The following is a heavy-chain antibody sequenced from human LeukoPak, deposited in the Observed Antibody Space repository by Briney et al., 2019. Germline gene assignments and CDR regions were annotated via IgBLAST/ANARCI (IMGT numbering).Heavy chain of an antibody. CDR1: GFSISSSNW. CDR3: ACKTTTAVGTFDY. J-gene: IGHJ4*02. D-gene: IGHD6-13*01. Sequence: RTSGTLSLTCAVSGFSISSSNWWSWVRQPPGQGLGWIGEIHHSGSTNSNPSLKSRVTISVDKSKNQFSLKLSSVTVADTALYYCACKTTTAVGTFDYWGQGTQVTVSS. CDR2: IHHSGST. V-gene: IGHV4-4*02.